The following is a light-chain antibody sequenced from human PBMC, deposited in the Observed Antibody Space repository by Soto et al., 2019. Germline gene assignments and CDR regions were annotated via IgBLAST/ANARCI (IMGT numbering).Light chain of an antibody. Sequence: DIQMTQSPSTLSASVGDRVTITCRASQSISSWLAWYQQKPGKAPNLLIYDASSLEGGVPSRFSGSASGTEFTLTISTLQPDDFATYYCQQYNSYPFTFGPGTKVDIK. CDR2: DAS. CDR1: QSISSW. J-gene: IGKJ3*01. V-gene: IGKV1-5*01. CDR3: QQYNSYPFT.